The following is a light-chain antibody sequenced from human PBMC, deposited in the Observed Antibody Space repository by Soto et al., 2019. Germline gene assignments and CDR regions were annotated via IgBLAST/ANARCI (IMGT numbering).Light chain of an antibody. Sequence: DIQMTQSPSTLSASVGDRVTIACRASQSISTFLAWYQQKPGKAPKLLIYYASSLESGVPSRFSGSGSGTDFTLTITSLEPEDFAVYYCQHRRVWPVSFGQGTRLEIK. CDR3: QHRRVWPVS. J-gene: IGKJ5*01. V-gene: IGKV1-5*01. CDR2: YAS. CDR1: QSISTF.